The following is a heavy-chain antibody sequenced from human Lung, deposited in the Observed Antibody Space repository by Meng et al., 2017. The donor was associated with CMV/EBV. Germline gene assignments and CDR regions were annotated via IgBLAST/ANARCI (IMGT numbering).Heavy chain of an antibody. Sequence: PEILSLTRPVPGRSLTSSSYYQGWIRQPPGKGLEWLGSIYYSGSTYYNPSLKSRVTISVDTSKNQFSLKLSSVTAVDTAVYYCASSLRYYGFWSGYYTGDYYYYGMDVWGQGTTVTVAS. CDR1: GRSLTSSSYY. D-gene: IGHD3-3*01. J-gene: IGHJ6*02. CDR2: IYYSGST. V-gene: IGHV4-39*07. CDR3: ASSLRYYGFWSGYYTGDYYYYGMDV.